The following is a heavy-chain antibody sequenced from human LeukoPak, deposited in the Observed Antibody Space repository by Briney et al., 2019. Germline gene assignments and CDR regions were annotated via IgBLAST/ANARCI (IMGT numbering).Heavy chain of an antibody. J-gene: IGHJ3*02. CDR2: ISYDGSNK. CDR1: GFTFSSYG. Sequence: PGGSLRLSCAASGFTFSSYGMHWVRQAPGKGLEWVAVISYDGSNKYYADSVKGRFTISRDNSKNTLYLQMNSLRAEDTAVYYCAKVEATGHDAFDIWGQGTMVTVSS. CDR3: AKVEATGHDAFDI. V-gene: IGHV3-30*18. D-gene: IGHD1-26*01.